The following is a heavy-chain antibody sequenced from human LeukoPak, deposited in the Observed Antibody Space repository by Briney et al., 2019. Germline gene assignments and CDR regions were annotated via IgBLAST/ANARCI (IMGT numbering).Heavy chain of an antibody. J-gene: IGHJ4*02. Sequence: GGSLRLSCVASGFTFSTYWMSWVRRAPGKGLEWGANIKQDGSEKNYVDSVKGRFTISCDTAKNSLYLQMNSLRAEDTAVYYCARDLGGGSYGSDYWGQGALVTVSS. CDR2: IKQDGSEK. CDR1: GFTFSTYW. D-gene: IGHD1-26*01. V-gene: IGHV3-7*01. CDR3: ARDLGGGSYGSDY.